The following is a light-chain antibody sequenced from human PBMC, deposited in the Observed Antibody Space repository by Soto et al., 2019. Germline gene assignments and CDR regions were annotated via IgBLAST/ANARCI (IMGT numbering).Light chain of an antibody. Sequence: TQPRSVSGSPGQSVTISCTGTNNDVGFYNYVSWYQQQLGKAPKLLIYDVNKRPSGVPPRFSGSKSANTASLTISGLQAADEADYYCNSYAGGLVLFGGGTKLTVL. J-gene: IGLJ2*01. V-gene: IGLV2-11*01. CDR3: NSYAGGLVL. CDR2: DVN. CDR1: NNDVGFYNY.